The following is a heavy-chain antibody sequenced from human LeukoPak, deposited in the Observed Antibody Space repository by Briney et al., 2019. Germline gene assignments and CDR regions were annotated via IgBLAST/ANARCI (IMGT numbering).Heavy chain of an antibody. V-gene: IGHV2-70*11. CDR2: IDWDDDK. J-gene: IGHJ4*02. CDR3: ARIRGTYCSSTTCSFEDF. D-gene: IGHD2-2*01. Sequence: SGPTLVNPTQTLTLTCTLSGFSFTNNGMCVTWIRQPPGKALEWLARIDWDDDKYYSASLKTRLTISKDTSKNQVVLTMTNMDPVDTATYYCARIRGTYCSSTTCSFEDFWGQGTLVTVSS. CDR1: GFSFTNNGMC.